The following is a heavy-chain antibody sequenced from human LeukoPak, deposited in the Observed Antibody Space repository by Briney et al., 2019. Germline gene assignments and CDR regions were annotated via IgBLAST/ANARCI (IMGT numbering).Heavy chain of an antibody. CDR1: GGSVSSASYY. D-gene: IGHD1-1*01. CDR2: VYYSGST. Sequence: SETLSLTCTVPGGSVSSASYYWSWIRQPPGKGLEWIGYVYYSGSTNYNPSLKSRVTISVDTSKNQFSLKLTSVTAADTAVYYCARDCDWNDVDYYYGLDVWGQGTTVTVSS. J-gene: IGHJ6*02. V-gene: IGHV4-61*01. CDR3: ARDCDWNDVDYYYGLDV.